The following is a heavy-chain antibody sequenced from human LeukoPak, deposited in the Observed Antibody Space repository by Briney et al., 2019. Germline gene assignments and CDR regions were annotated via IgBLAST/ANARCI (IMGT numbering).Heavy chain of an antibody. CDR3: ARGDWYYCSGGSCSSWAFDI. CDR1: GYTFTSYG. D-gene: IGHD2-15*01. CDR2: ISAYNGNT. Sequence: VASVKVSCKASGYTFTSYGISWVRQAPGQGLEWMGWISAYNGNTNYAQKLQGRVTMTTDTPTSTAYMELRSLRSDDTAVYYCARGDWYYCSGGSCSSWAFDIWGQGTMVTVSS. V-gene: IGHV1-18*01. J-gene: IGHJ3*02.